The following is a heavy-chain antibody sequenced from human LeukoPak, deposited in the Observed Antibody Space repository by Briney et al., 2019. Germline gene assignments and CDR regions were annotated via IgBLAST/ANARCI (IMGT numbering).Heavy chain of an antibody. CDR3: ARAPQITMVRGVIITAFDY. CDR1: GFTFSSYS. V-gene: IGHV3-48*01. Sequence: PGGSLRLSCAASGFTFSSYSMNWVRQAPGKGLEWVSYISSSSSTIYYADSVKGRFTISRDNAKNSLYLQMNSLRAEDTAVYYCARAPQITMVRGVIITAFDYWGQGTLVTVSS. J-gene: IGHJ4*02. CDR2: ISSSSSTI. D-gene: IGHD3-10*01.